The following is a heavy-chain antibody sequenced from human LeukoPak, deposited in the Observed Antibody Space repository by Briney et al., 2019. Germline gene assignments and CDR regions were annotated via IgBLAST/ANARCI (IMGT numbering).Heavy chain of an antibody. D-gene: IGHD2-2*01. J-gene: IGHJ4*02. CDR2: IYHSGST. CDR1: GGSFSGYY. V-gene: IGHV4-34*01. CDR3: ARGGGSTPYYFDY. Sequence: SETLSLTCAVYGGSFSGYYWSWIRQPPGKGLEWIGEIYHSGSTNYNPSLKSRVTISVDTSKNQISLKLSSVTAADTAVYYCARGGGSTPYYFDYWSQGSLVTVS.